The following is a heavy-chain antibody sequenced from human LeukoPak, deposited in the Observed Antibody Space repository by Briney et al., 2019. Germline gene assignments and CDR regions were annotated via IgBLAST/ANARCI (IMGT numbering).Heavy chain of an antibody. CDR3: AREGGYCNTSPCGGFAA. D-gene: IGHD2-15*01. CDR1: GFTVSSNY. CDR2: IYSGGST. Sequence: GGSLRLSCAASGFTVSSNYMSWVRQAPGKGLEWVSVIYSGGSTYYADSVKGRFTISRDNSKNTLFLQMNSLRVEDTAVYYCAREGGYCNTSPCGGFAAWGQGTLVTVSS. V-gene: IGHV3-53*01. J-gene: IGHJ5*02.